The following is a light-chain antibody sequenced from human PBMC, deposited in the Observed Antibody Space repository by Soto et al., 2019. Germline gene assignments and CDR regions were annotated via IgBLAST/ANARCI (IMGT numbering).Light chain of an antibody. V-gene: IGLV4-69*01. CDR3: QTWGTGIVV. CDR2: VNSDGTH. J-gene: IGLJ2*01. Sequence: QLVLTQSPSASASLGASVKLTCTLSSGHSSYAIAWHQQQAEKGPRYFMKVNSDGTHSKVDGIPDRFSGSSSGAERYLTISSLQSEDEADYYCQTWGTGIVVFGGGTKLTV. CDR1: SGHSSYA.